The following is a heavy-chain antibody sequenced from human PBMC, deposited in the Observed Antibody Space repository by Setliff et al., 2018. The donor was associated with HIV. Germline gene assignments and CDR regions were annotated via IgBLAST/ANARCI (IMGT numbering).Heavy chain of an antibody. Sequence: SETLSLTCGVSGYSISSGYYWGWIRQPPGKGLEWIGSIYHTGSTYYNPSLKSRVTISVDTSKNQFSLNLTSVTAADTAVYYCARDPGIVGATDDHDAFDVWGQGTMVTVSS. J-gene: IGHJ3*01. CDR2: IYHTGST. V-gene: IGHV4-38-2*02. CDR3: ARDPGIVGATDDHDAFDV. D-gene: IGHD1-26*01. CDR1: GYSISSGYY.